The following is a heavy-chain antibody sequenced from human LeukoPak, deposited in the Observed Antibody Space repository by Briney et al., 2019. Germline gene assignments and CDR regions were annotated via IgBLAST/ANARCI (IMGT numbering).Heavy chain of an antibody. CDR3: ARDGARIQLWWFDY. CDR1: GYTFTDYY. CDR2: INPSGGGT. J-gene: IGHJ4*02. V-gene: IGHV1-46*01. Sequence: ASVKVSCKASGYTFTDYYMHWVRQAPGQGLEWMGIINPSGGGTRYAQRFQGRVTMTRDTSTSTVYMEVSSLRSEDTAVYYCARDGARIQLWWFDYWCQGTLVTVSS. D-gene: IGHD1-1*01.